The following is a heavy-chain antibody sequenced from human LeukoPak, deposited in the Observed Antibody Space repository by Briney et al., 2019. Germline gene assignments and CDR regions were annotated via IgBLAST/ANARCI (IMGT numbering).Heavy chain of an antibody. CDR2: ISDDGSNE. J-gene: IGHJ4*02. V-gene: IGHV3-30*03. Sequence: PGRSLRPSCAASGFPFSNYGMHWASQAPSNGLEWVAVISDDGSNEYYADSVKGPFPISRDNSKNTLCLQMNRLSAAATAVYYGAGSWFYRAYFEYWGQGTLVTVSS. CDR3: AGSWFYRAYFEY. CDR1: GFPFSNYG. D-gene: IGHD3-10*01.